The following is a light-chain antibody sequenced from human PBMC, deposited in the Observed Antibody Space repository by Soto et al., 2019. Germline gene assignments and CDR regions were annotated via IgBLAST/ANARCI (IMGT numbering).Light chain of an antibody. V-gene: IGLV2-14*01. J-gene: IGLJ3*02. CDR1: SSDVGGYNS. CDR3: SSYSGGATWV. Sequence: QPVLTQPASVSGSPGQSITISCTGTSSDVGGYNSVSWYQQHPGKAPKLMIYGVTNRPSGVSNRFSGSKSGNTASLTISGLQVEDEADYYCSSYSGGATWVFGGGTQLTVL. CDR2: GVT.